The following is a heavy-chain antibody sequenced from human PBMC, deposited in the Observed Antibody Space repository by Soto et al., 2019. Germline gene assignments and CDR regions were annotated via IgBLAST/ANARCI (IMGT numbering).Heavy chain of an antibody. V-gene: IGHV1-2*06. CDR2: INPNSGDT. D-gene: IGHD5-12*01. CDR1: GYTFSDYY. Sequence: GASVKVSCTDSGYTFSDYYLHWVRQAPGQGPEWMGRINPNSGDTKFAQKFQGRVTMTRDTSVRTAFMELNWLKPDDTAVYYCARESGGATATLDYYYFYMDVWGQGTTVTVSS. CDR3: ARESGGATATLDYYYFYMDV. J-gene: IGHJ6*03.